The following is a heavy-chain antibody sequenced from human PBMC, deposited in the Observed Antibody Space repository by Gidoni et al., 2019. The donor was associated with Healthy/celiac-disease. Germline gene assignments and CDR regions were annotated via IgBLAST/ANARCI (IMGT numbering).Heavy chain of an antibody. J-gene: IGHJ5*02. D-gene: IGHD5-18*01. CDR1: GYSFTSYW. V-gene: IGHV5-51*01. Sequence: EVQLVQSGAAVKKPGESLKISCKGSGYSFTSYWIGWVRQMPGKGLEWMGIIYPGDSDTRYSPSVQGHVTISADKSISTAYLQWSSMKASDTAMYYCAIFWVGYSYGDKYNWFDPWGQGTLVTVSS. CDR3: AIFWVGYSYGDKYNWFDP. CDR2: IYPGDSDT.